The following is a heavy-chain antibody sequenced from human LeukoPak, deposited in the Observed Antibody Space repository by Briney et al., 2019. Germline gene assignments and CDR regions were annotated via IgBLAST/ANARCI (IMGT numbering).Heavy chain of an antibody. J-gene: IGHJ6*02. CDR2: ISSSGGDI. D-gene: IGHD5-18*01. CDR1: GFTFSSYS. Sequence: GGSLRLSCAASGFTFSSYSMNWVRQAPGKGLEWVSSISSSGGDIYYADSVKGRFTISRDNAKNSLYLQMNSLRAEDTAVYYCAREEEFTAMASYGMDVWGQGTTVTVSS. CDR3: AREEEFTAMASYGMDV. V-gene: IGHV3-21*04.